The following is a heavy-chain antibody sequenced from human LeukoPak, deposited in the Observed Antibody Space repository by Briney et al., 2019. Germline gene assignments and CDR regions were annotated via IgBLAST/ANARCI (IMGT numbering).Heavy chain of an antibody. D-gene: IGHD6-19*01. V-gene: IGHV3-30-3*01. CDR1: GFTFSSYA. Sequence: GGSLRLSCAASGFTFSSYAIHWVRQAPGKGLEWVAVISYDGINKYYADSVKGRFTISRDNSKSTLYLQMNSLRGEDTAVYYCARRPLYSSGWSADYWGQGTLVTVSS. CDR2: ISYDGINK. CDR3: ARRPLYSSGWSADY. J-gene: IGHJ4*02.